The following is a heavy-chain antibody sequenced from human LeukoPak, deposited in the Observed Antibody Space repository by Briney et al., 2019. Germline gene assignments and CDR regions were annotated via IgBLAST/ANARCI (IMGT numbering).Heavy chain of an antibody. J-gene: IGHJ5*02. CDR2: IYYSGST. V-gene: IGHV4-59*01. D-gene: IGHD6-13*01. CDR1: GVSISSYY. Sequence: EASETLSLTCTVSGVSISSYYWSWIRQPPGKGLEWIGYIYYSGSTNYNPSLKSRVTISVDTSKNQFSLKLSSVTAADTAVYYCARELSSSWSDNWFDPWGQGTLVTVSS. CDR3: ARELSSSWSDNWFDP.